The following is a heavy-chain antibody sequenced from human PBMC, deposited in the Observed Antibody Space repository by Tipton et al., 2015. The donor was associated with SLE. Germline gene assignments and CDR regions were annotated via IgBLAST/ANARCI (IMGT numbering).Heavy chain of an antibody. CDR2: INHSGST. J-gene: IGHJ5*02. V-gene: IGHV4-34*01. D-gene: IGHD3-3*01. Sequence: TLSLTCAVYGGSFSGYYWSWIRQPPGKGLEWIGEINHSGSTNYNPSLKSRVTISVDTSKNQFSLKLSSVTAADTAVSYCARGRRDFWSAHEFDPWGQGPRVTVSS. CDR3: ARGRRDFWSAHEFDP. CDR1: GGSFSGYY.